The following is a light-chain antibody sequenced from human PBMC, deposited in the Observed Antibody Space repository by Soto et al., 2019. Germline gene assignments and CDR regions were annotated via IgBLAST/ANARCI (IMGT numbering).Light chain of an antibody. CDR3: MQAIEDPNT. V-gene: IGKV2-28*01. Sequence: DIVLTQSPLSLTVAPGEPASISCRSSRGLLHSKGHNYLDWYLQKAGQSPQLLISLGSNRASGVPDRFSGSGSGTDFTLKISRVAAEDVGVYYCMQAIEDPNTFGQGTKLEIK. CDR1: RGLLHSKGHNY. J-gene: IGKJ2*01. CDR2: LGS.